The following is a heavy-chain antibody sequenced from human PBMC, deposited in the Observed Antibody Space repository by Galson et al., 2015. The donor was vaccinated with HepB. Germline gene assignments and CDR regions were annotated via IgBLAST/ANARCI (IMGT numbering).Heavy chain of an antibody. CDR1: GGSISSSSYY. D-gene: IGHD6-13*01. J-gene: IGHJ4*02. V-gene: IGHV4-39*01. CDR3: ARFGYGSSWWKD. Sequence: SLTCTVSGGSISSSSYYWGWIRQPPGKGLEWIGSIYYSGSTYYNPSLKSRVTISVDTSKNQFSLKLTSVTAADTAVYYCARFGYGSSWWKDWGQGTLVTVSS. CDR2: IYYSGST.